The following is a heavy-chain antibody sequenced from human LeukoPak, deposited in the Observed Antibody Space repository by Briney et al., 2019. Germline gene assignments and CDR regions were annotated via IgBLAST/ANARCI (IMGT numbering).Heavy chain of an antibody. CDR3: AREHYYDSSGYYSNYYYYMDV. Sequence: GGSLRLSCAASGFTFSSYWMHWVRQAPGKGLVWVSRINSDGSSTSYADSVKGRFTISRDNAKNTLYLQMNSLRAEDTAVYYCAREHYYDSSGYYSNYYYYMDVWGKGTTVTVSS. CDR1: GFTFSSYW. D-gene: IGHD3-22*01. V-gene: IGHV3-74*01. J-gene: IGHJ6*03. CDR2: INSDGSST.